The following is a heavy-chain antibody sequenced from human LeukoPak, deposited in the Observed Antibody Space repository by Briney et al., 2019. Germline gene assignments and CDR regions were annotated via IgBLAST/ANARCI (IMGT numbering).Heavy chain of an antibody. V-gene: IGHV3-48*01. CDR2: ISSSSSTM. J-gene: IGHJ6*03. Sequence: GRSLRLSCAASGFTLSSYSMNWVRHAPGKGLEWVSYISSSSSTMYYADSVKGRCTISRDNAKNSLYLQMNSLRAEDTAVYYCARGAPYYYYYMDVWGKGTTVTVSS. CDR1: GFTLSSYS. CDR3: ARGAPYYYYYMDV.